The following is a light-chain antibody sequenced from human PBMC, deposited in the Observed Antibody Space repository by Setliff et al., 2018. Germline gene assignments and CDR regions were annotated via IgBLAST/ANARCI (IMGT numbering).Light chain of an antibody. CDR2: DNN. Sequence: QSVLTQSPSVSAAPGQKVTISCSGSSSNIGNNYVSWYQQLPGTAPKLLIYDNNKRPSGIPDRFAGSKSGTSATLAITGLQTGDEADYYCGTWDSSLSAGVFGGGTKVTV. CDR1: SSNIGNNY. V-gene: IGLV1-51*01. J-gene: IGLJ2*01. CDR3: GTWDSSLSAGV.